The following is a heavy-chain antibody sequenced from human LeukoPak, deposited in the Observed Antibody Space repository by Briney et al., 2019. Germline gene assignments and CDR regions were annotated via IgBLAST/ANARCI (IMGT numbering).Heavy chain of an antibody. D-gene: IGHD3-3*01. CDR1: EFTFNNYA. V-gene: IGHV3-23*01. CDR2: ISASGGST. CDR3: ARSNDFWSGPLRNYYYYMDV. J-gene: IGHJ6*03. Sequence: GGSLRLSCAASEFTFNNYAMSWFRQAPGKGLVWVSVISASGGSTHYADSVKGRFTISRDNSKNTLYLQMNSLRPEDTAIYYCARSNDFWSGPLRNYYYYMDVWGKGTTVTVSS.